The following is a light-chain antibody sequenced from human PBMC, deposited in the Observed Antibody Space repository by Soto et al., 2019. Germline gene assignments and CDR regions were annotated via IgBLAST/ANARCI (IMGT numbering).Light chain of an antibody. J-gene: IGKJ1*01. CDR3: QQYYGSPPWP. CDR1: QSVLHSSNNKNY. Sequence: DIVMTQSPDSLAVSLGERATINCKSSQSVLHSSNNKNYLAWYQQKPGQPPKLLIYWASTRESGVPDRFSGSGSGTDFTLTISSLQAEDVAVYYCQQYYGSPPWPFGQGTKVEIK. V-gene: IGKV4-1*01. CDR2: WAS.